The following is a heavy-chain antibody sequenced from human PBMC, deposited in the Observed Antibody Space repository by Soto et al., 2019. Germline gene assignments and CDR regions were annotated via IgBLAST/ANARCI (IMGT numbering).Heavy chain of an antibody. J-gene: IGHJ6*02. CDR1: GGTFSSYA. CDR2: IIPIFGTA. CDR3: ARPMTTALNSYYYYGMDV. V-gene: IGHV1-69*13. D-gene: IGHD4-17*01. Sequence: SVKVSCKASGGTFSSYAISWVRQAPGQGLEWMGGIIPIFGTANYAQKFQGRVTITADESTSTAYMELSSLRSEDTAVYYCARPMTTALNSYYYYGMDVWGQGTTVTVSS.